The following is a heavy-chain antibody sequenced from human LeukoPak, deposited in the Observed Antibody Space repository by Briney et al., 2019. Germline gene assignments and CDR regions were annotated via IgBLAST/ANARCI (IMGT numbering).Heavy chain of an antibody. J-gene: IGHJ6*02. CDR2: IHPSGGST. CDR3: ARLPLRSIAVGYYCMDV. D-gene: IGHD6-6*01. V-gene: IGHV1-46*01. Sequence: GASVKVSCKASGYTFTSYYLHWLRQAPGHGLEWMGVIHPSGGSTGYAQKFQGRVTMSRDTSTSTVYMEMSSLRSEDTAVYCARLPLRSIAVGYYCMDVWGQGTTVTVSS. CDR1: GYTFTSYY.